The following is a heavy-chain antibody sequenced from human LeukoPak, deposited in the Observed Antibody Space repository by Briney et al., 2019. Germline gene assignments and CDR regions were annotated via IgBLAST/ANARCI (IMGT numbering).Heavy chain of an antibody. J-gene: IGHJ6*03. CDR2: INTDGSST. CDR3: AREGSYYDILTGYYYYYYYMDV. D-gene: IGHD3-9*01. Sequence: PGGSLRLSCAASGFTVSSNYMSWVRQAPGKGLVWVSRINTDGSSTSYADSVKGRFTISRDNAKNTLYLQMNSLRAEDTAVYYCAREGSYYDILTGYYYYYYYMDVWGKGTTVTVSS. V-gene: IGHV3-74*01. CDR1: GFTVSSNY.